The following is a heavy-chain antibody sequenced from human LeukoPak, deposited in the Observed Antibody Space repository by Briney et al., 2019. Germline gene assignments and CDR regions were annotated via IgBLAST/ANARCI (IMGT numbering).Heavy chain of an antibody. V-gene: IGHV3-48*03. CDR3: ARDPNSSWRLYYFDY. CDR2: ISSSGSTI. D-gene: IGHD6-13*01. CDR1: GFTFSSYE. J-gene: IGHJ4*02. Sequence: GGSLRLSCAASGFTFSSYEMNWVRQAPGKGLEWVSYISSSGSTIYYADSVKGRFTISRDNAKNSLYLQMNSLRAEDTAVYYCARDPNSSWRLYYFDYWGQGTLVTVPS.